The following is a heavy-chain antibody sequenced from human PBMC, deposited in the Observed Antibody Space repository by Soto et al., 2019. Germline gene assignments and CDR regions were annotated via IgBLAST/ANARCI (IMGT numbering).Heavy chain of an antibody. CDR2: IGPESGAT. J-gene: IGHJ4*02. V-gene: IGHV1-2*02. Sequence: ASVKVSCKASGYTFTGDYIHWVRQAPEQGPEWMGEIGPESGATRYAQKFQGRVTMTMDTSVTTVYMELKNLSPDDTAVYYCGRGRSGQIVVFYWGQGTQVTVSS. D-gene: IGHD1-26*01. CDR1: GYTFTGDY. CDR3: GRGRSGQIVVFY.